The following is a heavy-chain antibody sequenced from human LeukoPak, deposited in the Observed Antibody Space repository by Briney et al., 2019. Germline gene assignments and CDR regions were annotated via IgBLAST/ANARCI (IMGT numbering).Heavy chain of an antibody. CDR2: ISGSGGST. CDR3: AKVFWRWLLGALADY. V-gene: IGHV3-23*01. D-gene: IGHD5-24*01. J-gene: IGHJ4*02. CDR1: GFTLSSYA. Sequence: GGSLRLSCAASGFTLSSYAMSWDRQAPGKGLEWVSAISGSGGSTYYADSVKGRFTISRDNSKNTLYLQMNSLRAEDTAVYYCAKVFWRWLLGALADYWGQGTLVTVSS.